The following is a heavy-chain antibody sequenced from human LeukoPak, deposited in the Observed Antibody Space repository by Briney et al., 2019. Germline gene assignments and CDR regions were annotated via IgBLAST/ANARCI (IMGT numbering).Heavy chain of an antibody. D-gene: IGHD3-10*01. Sequence: PGGSLRLSCAASGFTFSSYAMSWVRQAPGKGLEWVSAISGSGGSTYYADSVKGRFTISRDNSKNTLYLQMNSLRAEDTAVYYCALLHGSGSYWSDPLNWFDPWGQGTLVTVSS. CDR1: GFTFSSYA. CDR2: ISGSGGST. V-gene: IGHV3-23*01. J-gene: IGHJ5*02. CDR3: ALLHGSGSYWSDPLNWFDP.